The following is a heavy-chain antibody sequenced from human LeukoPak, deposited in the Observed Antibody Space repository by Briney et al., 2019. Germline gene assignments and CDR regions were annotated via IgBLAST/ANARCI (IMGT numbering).Heavy chain of an antibody. V-gene: IGHV1-2*02. D-gene: IGHD1-26*01. Sequence: GASVKVSCKASGYTFTGYYMHWVRQAPGQGLEWMGWINPNSGGTNYAQKFQGRVTMTRDTSISTAYMELSRLRSDDTAVYYCARRYRGVGAFFEDAFDIWGQGTMVTVSS. CDR3: ARRYRGVGAFFEDAFDI. CDR1: GYTFTGYY. J-gene: IGHJ3*02. CDR2: INPNSGGT.